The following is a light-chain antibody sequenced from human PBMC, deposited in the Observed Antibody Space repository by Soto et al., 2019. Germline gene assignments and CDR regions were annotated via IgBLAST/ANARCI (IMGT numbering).Light chain of an antibody. CDR2: GNS. Sequence: QSVLTQPPSVSGAPGQRVTISCTGSSSNIGAGYDVHWYQQLPGTAPKLLIYGNSNRPSGVPDRFSGSKSGTSASLAITGLQAEDEADYHCFSYGGSDNLGVFGGGTKLTVL. J-gene: IGLJ3*02. CDR3: FSYGGSDNLGV. CDR1: SSNIGAGYD. V-gene: IGLV1-40*01.